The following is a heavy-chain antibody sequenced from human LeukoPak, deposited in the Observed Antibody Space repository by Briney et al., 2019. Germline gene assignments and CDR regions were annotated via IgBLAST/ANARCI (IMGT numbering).Heavy chain of an antibody. Sequence: GGSLRLSCAASGFTFISYSMNWVRPAPGKGREWVSYIRTSSSTIYYGYSVKGRFTISRDNAKNSLYLQMNSLRDEDTAVYYCARALQYFDRWGQGNLVTVSS. CDR3: ARALQYFDR. J-gene: IGHJ4*02. CDR2: IRTSSSTI. V-gene: IGHV3-48*02. CDR1: GFTFISYS.